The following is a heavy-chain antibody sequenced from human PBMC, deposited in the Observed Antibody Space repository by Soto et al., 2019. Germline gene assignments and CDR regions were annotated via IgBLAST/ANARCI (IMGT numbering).Heavy chain of an antibody. D-gene: IGHD4-17*01. CDR1: GFTFDDYA. Sequence: GGSLRLSCAASGFTFDDYAMHWVRQAPGKGLEWVSGISWNSGSIGYADSVKGRFTISRDNAKNSLYLQMNSLRAEDTALYYCAKDKTHAVTTSVPYMDVWGKGTTVTVSS. CDR3: AKDKTHAVTTSVPYMDV. CDR2: ISWNSGSI. J-gene: IGHJ6*03. V-gene: IGHV3-9*01.